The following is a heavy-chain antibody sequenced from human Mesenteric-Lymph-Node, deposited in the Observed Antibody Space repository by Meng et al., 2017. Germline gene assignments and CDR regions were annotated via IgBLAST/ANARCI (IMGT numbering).Heavy chain of an antibody. CDR3: ARGRERGLDYFDY. J-gene: IGHJ4*02. CDR2: INPNTGGT. V-gene: IGHV1-2*06. CDR1: GYIFTGYY. D-gene: IGHD1-26*01. Sequence: QVKLVQSGAEVKTPGASVKVSCKASGYIFTGYYMHWVRQAPGQGLEWMGRINPNTGGTNYAQKFQGRVTVTRDTSITTAYMELSSLRSDDTAVYYCARGRERGLDYFDYWGQGTLVTVSS.